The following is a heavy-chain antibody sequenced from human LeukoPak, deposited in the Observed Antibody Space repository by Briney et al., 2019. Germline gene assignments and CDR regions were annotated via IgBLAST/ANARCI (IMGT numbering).Heavy chain of an antibody. D-gene: IGHD2-21*01. Sequence: SETLSLTCTVSGGSISSGDYYWSWIRQPPGKGLEWIGYIYYSGSTYYNPSLKSRVTISVDTSKNQFSLKLSSVTAADTAVYYCARDSGAYRGGDCYASFDYWGQGTLVTVSS. CDR2: IYYSGST. CDR1: GGSISSGDYY. CDR3: ARDSGAYRGGDCYASFDY. J-gene: IGHJ4*02. V-gene: IGHV4-30-4*08.